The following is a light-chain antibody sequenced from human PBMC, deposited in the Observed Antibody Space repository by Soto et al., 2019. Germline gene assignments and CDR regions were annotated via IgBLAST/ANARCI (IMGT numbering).Light chain of an antibody. CDR2: DAS. J-gene: IGKJ4*01. CDR3: QQYNKWPPLT. V-gene: IGKV3-15*01. CDR1: QSIRSN. Sequence: EIVMTQSPATLSVSPGERVTLSCRANQSIRSNLAWYQQKPGQAPRLLIYDASARATGVPVRFSGSGSGTEFTLTISSLQSEDVALYYCQQYNKWPPLTFGGGTKVEIK.